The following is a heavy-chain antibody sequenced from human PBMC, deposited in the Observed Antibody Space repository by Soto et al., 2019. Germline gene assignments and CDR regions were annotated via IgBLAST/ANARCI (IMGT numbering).Heavy chain of an antibody. CDR1: GFTFSSYD. J-gene: IGHJ4*02. CDR2: IGTAGDT. V-gene: IGHV3-13*01. Sequence: GGSLRLSCAASGFTFSSYDMHWVRQATGKGLEWVSAIGTAGDTYYPGSVKGRFTISRENAKNSLYLQMNSLRAEDTAVYYCARATDDSSGYREYYFDYWGQGTLVTVSS. D-gene: IGHD3-22*01. CDR3: ARATDDSSGYREYYFDY.